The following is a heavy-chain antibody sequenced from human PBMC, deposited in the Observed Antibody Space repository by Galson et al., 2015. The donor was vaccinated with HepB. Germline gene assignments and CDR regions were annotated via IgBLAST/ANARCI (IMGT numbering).Heavy chain of an antibody. CDR2: IYTSGST. Sequence: TLSLTCTVSGGSISSGSYYWSWIRQPAGKGLEWIGRIYTSGSTNYNPSLKSRVTMSVDTSKNQFSLKLSSVTAADTAVYYCARDRGDPWGQGTLVTVSS. CDR1: GGSISSGSYY. CDR3: ARDRGDP. J-gene: IGHJ4*02. V-gene: IGHV4-61*02. D-gene: IGHD3-10*01.